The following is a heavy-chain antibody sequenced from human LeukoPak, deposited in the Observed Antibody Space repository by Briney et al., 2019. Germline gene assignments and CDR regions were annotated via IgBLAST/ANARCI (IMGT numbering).Heavy chain of an antibody. CDR1: GLSFSGRW. Sequence: RGSLSLSCTASGLSFSGRWVNWVGQSPGQGLEWVANIKYDGSEKYYVDSVKGRFTISREDAKKSLSLQMDSVRPEDTAVYYCAFNNNFKYWGQGTLVIVSS. J-gene: IGHJ4*02. CDR2: IKYDGSEK. V-gene: IGHV3-7*01. D-gene: IGHD1/OR15-1a*01. CDR3: AFNNNFKY.